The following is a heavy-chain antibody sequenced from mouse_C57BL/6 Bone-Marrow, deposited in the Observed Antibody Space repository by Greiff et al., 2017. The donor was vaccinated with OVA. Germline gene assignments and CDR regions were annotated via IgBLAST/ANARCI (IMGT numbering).Heavy chain of an antibody. CDR3: ARHRHYGSSPWFAY. D-gene: IGHD1-1*01. CDR1: GFTFSDYY. V-gene: IGHV5-12*01. Sequence: DVMLVESGGGLVQPGGSLKLSCAASGFTFSDYYMYWVRQTPEKRLEWVAYISNGGGSTYYPDTVKGRFTISRDNAKNTLYLQMSRLKSEDTAMYYCARHRHYGSSPWFAYWGQGTLVTVSA. J-gene: IGHJ3*01. CDR2: ISNGGGST.